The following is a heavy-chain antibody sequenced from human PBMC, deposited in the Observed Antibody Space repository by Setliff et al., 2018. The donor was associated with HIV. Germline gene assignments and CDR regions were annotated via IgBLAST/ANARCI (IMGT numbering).Heavy chain of an antibody. Sequence: ASVKVSCKASGGTFNSYAINWVRQAPGQGLEWMGRINPNINPLRGGGGTNFAQKFQGRVTMTRDTSTSTSYMELSSLRSEDTAVYYCARGTVLPAHHYSDNSGWTYYFDSWGQGTLVTVSS. CDR2: INPNINPLRGGGGT. V-gene: IGHV1-2*06. CDR3: ARGTVLPAHHYSDNSGWTYYFDS. D-gene: IGHD3-22*01. J-gene: IGHJ4*02. CDR1: GGTFNSYA.